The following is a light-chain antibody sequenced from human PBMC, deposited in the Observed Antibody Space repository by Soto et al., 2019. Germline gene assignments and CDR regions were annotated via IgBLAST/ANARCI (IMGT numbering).Light chain of an antibody. CDR2: EGT. CDR3: CSYASTGTYV. CDR1: SSDIENYNL. Sequence: QSALTQPASVSGSPGQSIAISCTGTSSDIENYNLVSWYQQHSGKAPKLMIYEGTKRPSGVSDRFSGSKSGNTASLTISGLQAEDEADYYCCSYASTGTYVFGTGTKVTVL. J-gene: IGLJ1*01. V-gene: IGLV2-23*01.